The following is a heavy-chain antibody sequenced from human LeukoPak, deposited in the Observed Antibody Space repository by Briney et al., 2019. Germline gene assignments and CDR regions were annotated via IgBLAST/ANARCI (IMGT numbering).Heavy chain of an antibody. CDR3: VREALKAAFDY. J-gene: IGHJ4*02. D-gene: IGHD6-13*01. CDR1: GFTFSTYW. CDR2: IKPDGSEK. Sequence: GGSLRLSCAASGFTFSTYWVNCVRQAPGKGLEWVANIKPDGSEKYYVDSVKGRFTISRDNAKNSLYLQMNSLRAEDTAVYYCVREALKAAFDYWGQGTLVTVSS. V-gene: IGHV3-7*03.